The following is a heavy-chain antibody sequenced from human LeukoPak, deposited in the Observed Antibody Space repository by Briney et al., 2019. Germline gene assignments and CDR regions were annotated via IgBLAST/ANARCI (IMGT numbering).Heavy chain of an antibody. CDR3: ARAVSAARPTLPDY. V-gene: IGHV1-8*01. CDR1: GYTFTSYD. J-gene: IGHJ4*02. Sequence: ASVKVSCKASGYTFTSYDINWVRQATGQGLEWMGWMNPNSGNTGYAQKFQGRVTMTRNTSISTAYMELSSLRSEDTAVYYCARAVSAARPTLPDYWGQGTLVTVSS. D-gene: IGHD6-6*01. CDR2: MNPNSGNT.